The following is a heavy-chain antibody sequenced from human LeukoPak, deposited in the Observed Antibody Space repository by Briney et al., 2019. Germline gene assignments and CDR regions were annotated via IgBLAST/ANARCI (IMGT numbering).Heavy chain of an antibody. CDR1: GFTFSDYY. CDR3: ARDPSSLNWFDP. J-gene: IGHJ5*02. CDR2: ISSSGSTI. V-gene: IGHV3-11*01. Sequence: GGSLRLSCAASGFTFSDYYMSWIRQAPGKGLEGVTCISSSGSTIYYADSVKGRFTISRDNAKNSLYLQTNSLRAEDTAVYYCARDPSSLNWFDPWGQGTLVTVSS. D-gene: IGHD6-19*01.